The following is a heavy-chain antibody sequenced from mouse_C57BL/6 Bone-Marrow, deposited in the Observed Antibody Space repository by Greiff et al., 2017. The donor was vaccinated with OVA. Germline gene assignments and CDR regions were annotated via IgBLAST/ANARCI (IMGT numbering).Heavy chain of an antibody. CDR1: GYTFTSYW. CDR2: IDPSDSYT. V-gene: IGHV1-50*01. J-gene: IGHJ2*01. CDR3: AREGYYGLEDY. D-gene: IGHD1-1*01. Sequence: QVKLQQPGAELVKPGASVKLSCKASGYTFTSYWMQWVKQRPGQGLEWIGEIDPSDSYTNYNQKFKGKATLTVDTSSSTAYMQLSSLTSEDSAVYYCAREGYYGLEDYWGQGTTLTVSS.